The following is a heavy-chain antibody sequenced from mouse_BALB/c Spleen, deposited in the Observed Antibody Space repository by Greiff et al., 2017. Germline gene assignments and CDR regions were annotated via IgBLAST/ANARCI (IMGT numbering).Heavy chain of an antibody. V-gene: IGHV1-69*02. CDR3: TRSSTMTHYWYFDV. J-gene: IGHJ1*01. CDR1: GYTFTSYW. Sequence: QVQLQQSGAELVRPGASVKLSCKASGYTFTSYWINWVKQRPGQGLEWIGNIYPSDSYTNYNQKFKDKATLTVDKSSSTAYMQLSSPTSEDSAVYYCTRSSTMTHYWYFDVWGAGTTVTVSS. D-gene: IGHD2-4*01. CDR2: IYPSDSYT.